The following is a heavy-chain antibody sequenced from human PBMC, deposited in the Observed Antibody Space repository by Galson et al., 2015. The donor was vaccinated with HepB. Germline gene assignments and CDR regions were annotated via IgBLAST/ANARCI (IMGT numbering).Heavy chain of an antibody. V-gene: IGHV1-18*01. Sequence: SVKVSCKASGGTFSSYTISWVRQAPGQGLEWMGWISAYNGNTNYAQKLQGRVTMTTDTSTSTAYMELRSLRSDDTAVYYCARRGIAVAGTGDYYGMDVWGQGTTVTVSS. CDR2: ISAYNGNT. D-gene: IGHD6-19*01. CDR3: ARRGIAVAGTGDYYGMDV. CDR1: GGTFSSYT. J-gene: IGHJ6*02.